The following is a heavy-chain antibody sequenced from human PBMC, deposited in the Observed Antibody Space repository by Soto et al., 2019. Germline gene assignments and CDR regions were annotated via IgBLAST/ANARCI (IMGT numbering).Heavy chain of an antibody. CDR2: IYYSGST. CDR3: ARDKEPDYGSAHDAFDI. V-gene: IGHV4-59*01. Sequence: SETLSLTCTFSGFSISSYYWSWIRQPPGKGLEWIGYIYYSGSTNYNPSLKSRVTISVDTSKNQFSLKLSSVTAADTAVYYCARDKEPDYGSAHDAFDIWGQGTMVTVSS. D-gene: IGHD3-10*01. J-gene: IGHJ3*02. CDR1: GFSISSYY.